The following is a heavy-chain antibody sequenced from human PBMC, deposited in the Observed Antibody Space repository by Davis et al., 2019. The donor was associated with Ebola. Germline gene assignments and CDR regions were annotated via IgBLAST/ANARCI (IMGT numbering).Heavy chain of an antibody. Sequence: GESLKISCAASGFTFSSYAMSWVRQAPGKGLEWVSAISGSGGSTYYADSVKGRFTISRDNSKNTLYLQMNSLRAEDTAVYYCAKDYTNNWCIDDWGQGILVTVSS. J-gene: IGHJ4*02. D-gene: IGHD1-1*01. CDR2: ISGSGGST. V-gene: IGHV3-23*01. CDR3: AKDYTNNWCIDD. CDR1: GFTFSSYA.